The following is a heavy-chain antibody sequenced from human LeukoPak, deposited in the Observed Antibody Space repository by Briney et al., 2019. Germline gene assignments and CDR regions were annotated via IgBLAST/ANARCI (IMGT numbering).Heavy chain of an antibody. CDR2: FSGSGGDT. V-gene: IGHV3-23*01. CDR3: AKSGYNRFDY. CDR1: GFTFSSYA. D-gene: IGHD5-24*01. Sequence: PGGSLRLSCAAPGFTFSSYAMSWVRQAPGKGLEWVSAFSGSGGDTYYADSVKGRFTISRDNSKNTLYLQMNSLRAEDTAVYYCAKSGYNRFDYWGQGTLVTVSS. J-gene: IGHJ4*02.